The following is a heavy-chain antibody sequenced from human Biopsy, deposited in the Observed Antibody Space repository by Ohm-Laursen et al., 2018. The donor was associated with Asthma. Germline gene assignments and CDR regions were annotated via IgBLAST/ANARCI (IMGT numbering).Heavy chain of an antibody. V-gene: IGHV3-53*01. J-gene: IGHJ4*02. D-gene: IGHD7-27*01. Sequence: SLRLSCAASGFTVSRDHMFWVRQAPGKGLEWVSVIYSGGTSHTADSVRGRFTISRDFSKNTLHLQMNSLRAEDTALYYCAKEMGNTLPFDYWGQGTLVTVSS. CDR3: AKEMGNTLPFDY. CDR1: GFTVSRDH. CDR2: IYSGGTS.